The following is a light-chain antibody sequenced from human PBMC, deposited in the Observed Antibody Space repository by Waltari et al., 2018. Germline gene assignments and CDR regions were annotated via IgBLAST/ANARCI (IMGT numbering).Light chain of an antibody. J-gene: IGKJ1*01. V-gene: IGKV1-5*03. CDR2: KAS. CDR3: LQYNSYSWT. Sequence: DIQMTQSPSTLSASVGDRVTITFRASQTISNWLAWCQQKPGKAPKLLIYKASGLESGVPSRFSGSGSGTDFTLTISSLQPEDVGTYYCLQYNSYSWTFGHGTKVEI. CDR1: QTISNW.